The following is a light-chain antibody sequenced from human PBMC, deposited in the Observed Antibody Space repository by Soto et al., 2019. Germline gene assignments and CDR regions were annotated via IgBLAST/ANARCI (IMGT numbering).Light chain of an antibody. V-gene: IGKV3-20*01. CDR3: QQYGSSSYT. CDR2: DAF. CDR1: QSVRSSY. J-gene: IGKJ2*01. Sequence: EIVLTQSPGTLSLSPGERATLSCRASQSVRSSYLAWYQQKPGQTPRLLIFDAFSRATDIPDRFSGSGSGTDFTLTISRLEPEDFAVYYCQQYGSSSYTFGQGTKLEIK.